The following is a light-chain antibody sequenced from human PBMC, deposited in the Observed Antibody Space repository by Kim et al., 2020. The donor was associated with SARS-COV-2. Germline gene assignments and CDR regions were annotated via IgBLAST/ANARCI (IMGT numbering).Light chain of an antibody. V-gene: IGLV1-44*01. J-gene: IGLJ3*02. CDR2: SNY. CDR1: SSNIRSYA. CDR3: AAWDDSLSGWV. Sequence: QPVLTQPPSASGTPGQRVTISCSGSSSNIRSYAVNWYQQLPGTAPKLLIYSNYQRPSGVPDRFSGSKSGTSVSLAISGLQSEDEADYYCAAWDDSLSGWVFGGGTQLTVL.